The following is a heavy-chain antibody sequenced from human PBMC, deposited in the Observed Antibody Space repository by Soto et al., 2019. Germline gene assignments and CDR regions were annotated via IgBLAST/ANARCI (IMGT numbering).Heavy chain of an antibody. CDR3: ASQSSEWLLFAS. D-gene: IGHD5-12*01. CDR1: GLAVNSNY. CDR2: ISSSSSTI. V-gene: IGHV3-48*01. J-gene: IGHJ4*02. Sequence: GGSLRLSCAASGLAVNSNYMSWVRQAPGKGLEWVSYISSSSSTIYYADSVKGRFTISRDNAKNSLYLQMNSLRAEDTAVYYCASQSSEWLLFASWGQGTLVTVSS.